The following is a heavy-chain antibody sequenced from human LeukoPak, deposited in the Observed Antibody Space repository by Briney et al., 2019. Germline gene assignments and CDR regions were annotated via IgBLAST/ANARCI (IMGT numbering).Heavy chain of an antibody. CDR3: ASQSV. J-gene: IGHJ6*02. CDR2: INHSGST. CDR1: GESFSGYY. V-gene: IGHV4-34*01. Sequence: SETLSLTCAVYGESFSGYYWSWIRQPPGKGLEWIGEINHSGSTNYNPSLKSRVTISVDTSKNQFSLKLSSVTAADTAVYYCASQSVWGQGTTVTVSS.